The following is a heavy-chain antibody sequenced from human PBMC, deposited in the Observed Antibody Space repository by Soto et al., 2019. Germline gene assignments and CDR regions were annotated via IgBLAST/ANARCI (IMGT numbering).Heavy chain of an antibody. V-gene: IGHV3-23*01. CDR2: ISESGSST. D-gene: IGHD1-7*01. CDR1: GFTFRSYG. CDR3: PKRELDDN. J-gene: IGHJ4*02. Sequence: VQLLESGGGLVQPGGSLRLSCAASGFTFRSYGMSWVRQAPGKGLEWVSGISESGSSTTYADSVKGRFTISRDNSKNTLFLQMNTLRAEDTAIYYCPKRELDDNWGQGTLVTVSS.